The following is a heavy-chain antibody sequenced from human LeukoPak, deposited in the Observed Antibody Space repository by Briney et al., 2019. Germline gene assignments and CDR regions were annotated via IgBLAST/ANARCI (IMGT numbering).Heavy chain of an antibody. CDR3: ARGIVVVPAAYDY. CDR1: GYSFTSYW. D-gene: IGHD2-2*01. Sequence: RGESLKISCKGSGYSFTSYWIGWVRQMPGKGQEWMGIIYPGDSDTRYSPSFQGQVTISADKSISTAYLQWSSLKASDTAMYYCARGIVVVPAAYDYWGQGTLVTVSS. V-gene: IGHV5-51*01. J-gene: IGHJ4*02. CDR2: IYPGDSDT.